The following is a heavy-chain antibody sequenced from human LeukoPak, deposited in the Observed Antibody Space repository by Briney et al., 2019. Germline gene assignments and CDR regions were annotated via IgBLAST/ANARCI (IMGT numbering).Heavy chain of an antibody. CDR3: ACGYESGNWFDP. CDR1: GFTFSSYA. Sequence: GGSLRLSCAASGFTFSSYAMSWVRQAPGKGLEWVSTINGSGGSTYYADSVKGRFTISRDNSKNTLYLQMNSLRAEDTAVYYCACGYESGNWFDPWGQGTLVTVSS. D-gene: IGHD5-12*01. V-gene: IGHV3-23*01. J-gene: IGHJ5*02. CDR2: INGSGGST.